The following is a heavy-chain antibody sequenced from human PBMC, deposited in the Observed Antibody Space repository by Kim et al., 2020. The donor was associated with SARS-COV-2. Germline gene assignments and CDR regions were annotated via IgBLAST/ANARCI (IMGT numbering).Heavy chain of an antibody. V-gene: IGHV3-11*01. CDR2: ISSSGSTI. J-gene: IGHJ4*02. CDR1: GFTFSSYY. CDR3: AREFSYYDILTGYYSTFLGY. D-gene: IGHD3-9*01. Sequence: GGSLRLSCAASGFTFSSYYMSWIRQAPGKGLEWVSYISSSGSTIYYADSVKGRFTISRDNAKNSLYLQMNSLRAEDTAVYYCAREFSYYDILTGYYSTFLGYWGRETLVTVSS.